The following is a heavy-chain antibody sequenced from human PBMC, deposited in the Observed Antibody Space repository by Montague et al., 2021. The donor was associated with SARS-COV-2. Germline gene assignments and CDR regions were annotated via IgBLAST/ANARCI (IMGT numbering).Heavy chain of an antibody. CDR2: IFHSGTT. CDR3: ALPLGGARFDP. Sequence: SETLSLTCTVSGGSISSDNWWTWVRQPPWKGLEWIGDIFHSGTTXXNPXLKSRLTISVDKSKNQISLKLISVTAADTALYYCALPLGGARFDPWGQGTLVTVSS. CDR1: GGSISSDNW. J-gene: IGHJ5*02. D-gene: IGHD3-16*01. V-gene: IGHV4-4*02.